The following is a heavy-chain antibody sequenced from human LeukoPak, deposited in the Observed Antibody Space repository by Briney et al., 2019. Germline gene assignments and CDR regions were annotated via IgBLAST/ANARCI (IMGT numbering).Heavy chain of an antibody. CDR3: AKAGWGDYDILTGYYITYYMDV. Sequence: GGSLRLSCATSGFIFSHHGMNWVRQAPGKGLEWGSGIRADAVTTYYADSVKGRFTISRDNSKNTLYLQMNSLRAEDTAVYYCAKAGWGDYDILTGYYITYYMDVWGKGTTVTISS. V-gene: IGHV3-23*01. CDR2: IRADAVTT. D-gene: IGHD3-9*01. CDR1: GFIFSHHG. J-gene: IGHJ6*03.